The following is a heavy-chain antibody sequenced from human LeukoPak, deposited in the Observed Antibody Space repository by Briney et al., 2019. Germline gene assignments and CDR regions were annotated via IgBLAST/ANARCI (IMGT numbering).Heavy chain of an antibody. CDR1: GFTFSSYW. CDR2: IKRDGTST. D-gene: IGHD1-1*01. Sequence: GGSLRFSCAASGFTFSSYWMHWVRQAPGKGLVWVSRIKRDGTSTSYADAVQGRFNISRDNAKNTLYLQMNSLRAEDTAVYYCARDKYIDWGQGTLVTVSS. CDR3: ARDKYID. J-gene: IGHJ4*02. V-gene: IGHV3-74*01.